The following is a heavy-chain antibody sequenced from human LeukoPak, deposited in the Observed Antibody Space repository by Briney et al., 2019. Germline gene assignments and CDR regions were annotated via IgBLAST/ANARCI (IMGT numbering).Heavy chain of an antibody. Sequence: GGSLRLSCAASGFTVSSNYMSWVRQAPGKGLEWVSVIYSGGSTYFADSVKGRFTISRDNSKNTLYLQMNSLRAEDTAVYYCARGWSSSWYWYFDYWGQGTLVTVSS. CDR2: IYSGGST. J-gene: IGHJ4*02. CDR3: ARGWSSSWYWYFDY. D-gene: IGHD6-13*01. V-gene: IGHV3-66*01. CDR1: GFTVSSNY.